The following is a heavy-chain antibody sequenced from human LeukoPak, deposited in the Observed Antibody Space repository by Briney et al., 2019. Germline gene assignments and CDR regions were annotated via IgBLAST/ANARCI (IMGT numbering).Heavy chain of an antibody. CDR1: GFMFHNYG. CDR2: IIGNSGSV. V-gene: IGHV3-9*01. J-gene: IGHJ4*02. CDR3: VKAYGSGWYSPHFDY. D-gene: IGHD6-19*01. Sequence: GGSLRLSCAASGFMFHNYGMHWVRQTPGKGLEWVSGIIGNSGSVGYADSVKGRFTISRDNAENALYLQMDSLRPEDTALYYCVKAYGSGWYSPHFDYWGQGALVTVSS.